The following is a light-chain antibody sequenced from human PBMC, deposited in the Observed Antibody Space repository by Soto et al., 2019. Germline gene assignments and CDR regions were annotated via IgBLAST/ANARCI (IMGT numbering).Light chain of an antibody. Sequence: NFLLTQPHSVSESPGKTVTISCTGSSGSIASNYVQWYQQRPGSAPTTVIYEDNQRPSGVPDRFSGSIDSSSNSASLTISGLKPEDEADYYCQSYASSTRNVFGSGTQLTVL. CDR3: QSYASSTRNV. CDR1: SGSIASNY. J-gene: IGLJ6*01. CDR2: EDN. V-gene: IGLV6-57*02.